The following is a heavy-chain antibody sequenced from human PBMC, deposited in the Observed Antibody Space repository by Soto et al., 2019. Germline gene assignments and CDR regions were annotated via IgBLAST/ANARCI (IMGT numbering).Heavy chain of an antibody. Sequence: ASVKVSCKASGYTFTNYAIHWVCQAPGQRLEWVGWINAGNGNTKYSQKFQGRVTITRDTSASTAYMELSSLRSEDTAVYYCARVGAAAGPYYFDYWGQGTLVTVSS. J-gene: IGHJ4*02. CDR2: INAGNGNT. D-gene: IGHD6-13*01. CDR1: GYTFTNYA. CDR3: ARVGAAAGPYYFDY. V-gene: IGHV1-3*01.